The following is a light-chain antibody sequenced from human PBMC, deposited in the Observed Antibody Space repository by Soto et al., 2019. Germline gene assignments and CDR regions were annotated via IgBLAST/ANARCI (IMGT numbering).Light chain of an antibody. V-gene: IGKV3-20*01. CDR2: GAS. CDR1: QSVSSSY. Sequence: ESVLTQSPGTLSLSPGERATLSCRASQSVSSSYLAWYQQKPGQAPRLLIYGASSRATGIQDRFSGSGSGTDFTLTSSRLEPEDFAVYYCQQYGSSLWTFGQGNKVEI. J-gene: IGKJ1*01. CDR3: QQYGSSLWT.